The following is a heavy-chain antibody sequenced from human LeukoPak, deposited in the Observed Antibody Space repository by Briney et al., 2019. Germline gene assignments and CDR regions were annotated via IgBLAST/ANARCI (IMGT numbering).Heavy chain of an antibody. V-gene: IGHV4-59*01. CDR3: ARGGWYYFDY. J-gene: IGHJ4*02. CDR1: GGSISTYY. Sequence: PSGTLSLTCTVSGGSISTYYWSWIRQPPGKGLEWIGYVYYSGSANYNPSLNSRVTISVDTSKNQFSLNLTSVTAADTAVYYCARGGWYYFDYCGQGTPVTVSS. D-gene: IGHD6-19*01. CDR2: VYYSGSA.